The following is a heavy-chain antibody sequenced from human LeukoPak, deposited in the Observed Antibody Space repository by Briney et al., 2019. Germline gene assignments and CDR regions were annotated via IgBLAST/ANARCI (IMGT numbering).Heavy chain of an antibody. CDR1: GFTFNRYN. V-gene: IGHV3-21*04. J-gene: IGHJ4*02. Sequence: GGSLRLSCAASGFTFNRYNMNWVRRAPGKGLEWVSSISTSSSYIYYADSVRGRFTISRDNAKNSLYLQMNSLRAEDAAVYYCAKAPVTSCRGAFCYPFDYWGQGTLVTVSS. CDR2: ISTSSSYI. D-gene: IGHD2-15*01. CDR3: AKAPVTSCRGAFCYPFDY.